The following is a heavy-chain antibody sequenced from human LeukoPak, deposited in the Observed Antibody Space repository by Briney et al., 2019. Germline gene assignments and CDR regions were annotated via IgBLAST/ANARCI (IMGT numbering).Heavy chain of an antibody. CDR1: GFTFSNYY. D-gene: IGHD1-26*01. J-gene: IGHJ4*02. CDR2: IYGGGNT. CDR3: ARELTVGATIDY. V-gene: IGHV3-66*02. Sequence: PGGSLRLSCAASGFTFSNYYMSWVRQAPGKGLEWVSGIYGGGNTYYSESVRGRFTISRDNSRNTPHLQMNSLRGEDTAVYYCARELTVGATIDYWGQGTLVTVSS.